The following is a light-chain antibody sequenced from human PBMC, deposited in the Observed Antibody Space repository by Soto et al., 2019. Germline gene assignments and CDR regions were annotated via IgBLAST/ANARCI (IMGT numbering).Light chain of an antibody. J-gene: IGLJ1*01. CDR1: SSDVGGYNY. CDR3: STYTTSNTRQIV. Sequence: QSVLTQPASVSGSPGQSITISCTGTSSDVGGYNYVSWYQHHPGKAPKLMIYDVSNRPSGVSIRFSGSKSDNTASLTISGLQPEDEADYHSSTYTTSNTRQIVFGTGTKLTVL. CDR2: DVS. V-gene: IGLV2-14*03.